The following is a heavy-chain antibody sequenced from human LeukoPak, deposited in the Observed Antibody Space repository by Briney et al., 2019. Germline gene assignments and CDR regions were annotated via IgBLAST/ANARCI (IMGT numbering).Heavy chain of an antibody. V-gene: IGHV4-59*08. D-gene: IGHD3-22*01. CDR1: GGSISSYY. CDR3: ARQDRSGLFDY. Sequence: SETLSLTCTVSGGSISSYYWSWIRQPPGKGLEWIGYIYYSGSTNYNPSLKSRVTISVDTSKNQFSLKLSSVTAADTAVYYCARQDRSGLFDYWGQGTLVTVSS. CDR2: IYYSGST. J-gene: IGHJ4*02.